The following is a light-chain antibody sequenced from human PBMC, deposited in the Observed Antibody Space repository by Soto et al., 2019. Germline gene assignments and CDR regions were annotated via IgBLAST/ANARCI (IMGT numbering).Light chain of an antibody. CDR1: QTVSSY. J-gene: IGKJ1*01. CDR3: HQRSNWPKT. CDR2: DAS. Sequence: EIVLTQSPATLSLSPGETATLSCRASQTVSSYLAWFQQKPGQPPRLLIYDASIKAPGIPARFSGSGSGTDFTLTISRLEPEDSAVYYCHQRSNWPKTLGQGTKVDIK. V-gene: IGKV3-11*01.